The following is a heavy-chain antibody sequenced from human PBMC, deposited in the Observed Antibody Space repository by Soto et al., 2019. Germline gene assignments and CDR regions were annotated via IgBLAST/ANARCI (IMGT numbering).Heavy chain of an antibody. CDR1: GFSFSGNW. D-gene: IGHD6-19*01. J-gene: IGHJ4*02. CDR3: ARLRSGWSIDY. Sequence: GGSLRLSCAASGFSFSGNWMTWVRQAPGKGLEWVANVNEDGSEKNYVDSVKGRFTISRDNAKKSLYLQVNSLTAADTAVYYCARLRSGWSIDYWGQGALVTVSS. CDR2: VNEDGSEK. V-gene: IGHV3-7*03.